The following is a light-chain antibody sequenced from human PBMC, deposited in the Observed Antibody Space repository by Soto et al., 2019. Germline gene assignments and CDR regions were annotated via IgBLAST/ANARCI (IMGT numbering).Light chain of an antibody. CDR2: DVS. J-gene: IGLJ1*01. CDR1: SSEVGGYNY. CDR3: SSYTTSNTRQIV. V-gene: IGLV2-14*01. Sequence: QSALTQPASVSGSPGQSITISCTGTSSEVGGYNYVSWYQQHPGKAPKFMIYDVSNRPSGVSNLFSGSKSGNTASLTISGLQAEHEADYYCSSYTTSNTRQIVFGTGTKLTVL.